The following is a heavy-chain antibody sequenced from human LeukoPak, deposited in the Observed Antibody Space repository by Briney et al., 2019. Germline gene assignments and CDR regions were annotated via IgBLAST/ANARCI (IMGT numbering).Heavy chain of an antibody. CDR1: GGSIRSYY. D-gene: IGHD5-24*01. J-gene: IGHJ4*02. CDR2: IYTSGST. V-gene: IGHV4-4*07. Sequence: SETLSLTCTVSGGSIRSYYWSWIRQSAGKGLEWIGRIYTSGSTNYNPSLKSRVTMSVDTSKNQFSLKLSSVTAADTAVYYCSRGTDAYKCGNSWGQGTLVTVSS. CDR3: SRGTDAYKCGNS.